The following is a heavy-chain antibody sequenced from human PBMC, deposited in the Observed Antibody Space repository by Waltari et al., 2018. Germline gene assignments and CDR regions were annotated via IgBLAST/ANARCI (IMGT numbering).Heavy chain of an antibody. CDR1: GFTFRSYA. Sequence: EVQLLESGGGLVQPGGSVRLSCAASGFTFRSYAMRWVRQAPGKGLEWVSAISGSGGSTYYADSVKGRFTISRDNSKNTLYLQMNSLRAEDTAVYYCAGGQWLGAFDIWGQGTMVTVSS. V-gene: IGHV3-23*01. CDR3: AGGQWLGAFDI. CDR2: ISGSGGST. J-gene: IGHJ3*02. D-gene: IGHD6-19*01.